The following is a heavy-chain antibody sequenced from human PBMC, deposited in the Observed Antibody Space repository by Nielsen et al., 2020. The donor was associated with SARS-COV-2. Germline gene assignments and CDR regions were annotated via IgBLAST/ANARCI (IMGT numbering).Heavy chain of an antibody. J-gene: IGHJ5*02. CDR2: IFSNDEK. D-gene: IGHD3-16*02. V-gene: IGHV2-26*01. Sequence: WIRQPPGKALEWLAHIFSNDEKSYSTSLKSRLTISKDTSKSQVVLTMTNMDPVDTATYYCARTPRLRLGESSFPSWFDPWGQGTLVTVSS. CDR3: ARTPRLRLGESSFPSWFDP.